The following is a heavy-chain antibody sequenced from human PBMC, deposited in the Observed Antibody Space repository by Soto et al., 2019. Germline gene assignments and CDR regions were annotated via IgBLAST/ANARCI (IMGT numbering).Heavy chain of an antibody. J-gene: IGHJ4*02. CDR3: ARDDVVRGDDY. D-gene: IGHD3-10*01. CDR1: GGTFSSYT. V-gene: IGHV1-69*08. Sequence: QVQLVQSGAEVKKLGSSVKVSCKASGGTFSSYTISWVRQAPGQGLEWMGRIIPILGIANYAQKFQGRVTITADKSTSTAYMELSSLRSEDTAVYYCARDDVVRGDDYWGQGTLVTVSS. CDR2: IIPILGIA.